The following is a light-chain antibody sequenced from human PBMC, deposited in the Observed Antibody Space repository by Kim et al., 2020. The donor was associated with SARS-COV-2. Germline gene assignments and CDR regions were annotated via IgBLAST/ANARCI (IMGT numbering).Light chain of an antibody. Sequence: QSVLTQPPSVSGTPGQRVSISCSGSTSNIETNTVNWYQQLPGAAPKLPTHTNNHRPSGVPDRFSGSRVGTSASLTISGLQSEDEADYFCAAWEDSPDGYVVFGGGTQPTVL. V-gene: IGLV1-44*01. CDR2: TNN. CDR1: TSNIETNT. CDR3: AAWEDSPDGYVV. J-gene: IGLJ2*01.